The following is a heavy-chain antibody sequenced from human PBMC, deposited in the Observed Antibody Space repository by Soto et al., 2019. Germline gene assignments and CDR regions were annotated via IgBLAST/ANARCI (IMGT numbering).Heavy chain of an antibody. V-gene: IGHV3-30-3*01. CDR1: GFTFSSYA. Sequence: QVQLVESGGGVVQPGRSLRLSCAASGFTFSSYAMHWVRQAPGKGLEWVAVISYDGSNKYYADSVKGRFTISRDNSKNTLDLQMNSLRAEDTAVYYCARRGRLVVVPAAIDSYYYYGMDFWGQGTTVTVSS. D-gene: IGHD2-2*01. CDR2: ISYDGSNK. J-gene: IGHJ6*02. CDR3: ARRGRLVVVPAAIDSYYYYGMDF.